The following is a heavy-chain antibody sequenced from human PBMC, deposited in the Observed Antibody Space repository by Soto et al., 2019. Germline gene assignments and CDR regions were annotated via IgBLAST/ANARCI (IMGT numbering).Heavy chain of an antibody. J-gene: IGHJ4*02. Sequence: EVQLMESGGGLVQPGGSLRLSCAASGFTFSSYAMSWVRQPPGKGLEWVSGISGSATNTYYADSVKGRFTISRDDSKSTLYLQMNSLRSEDTAIYDCAKRSSYILGWYPDHWRQGTLVTVSS. D-gene: IGHD6-19*01. CDR1: GFTFSSYA. CDR3: AKRSSYILGWYPDH. CDR2: ISGSATNT. V-gene: IGHV3-23*01.